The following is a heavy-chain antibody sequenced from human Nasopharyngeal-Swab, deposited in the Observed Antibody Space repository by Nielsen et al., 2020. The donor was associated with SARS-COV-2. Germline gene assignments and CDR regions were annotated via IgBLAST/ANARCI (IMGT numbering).Heavy chain of an antibody. Sequence: GGSLRLSCAASGFTFSSYAMSWVRQAPGKGLEWVSVIYSGGSSTYYADSVKGRFTIYRDNSKNTLYLQMNSLRAEDTAVYYCAKDQGSYYDYWGQGTLVTVSS. CDR2: IYSGGSST. D-gene: IGHD1-26*01. CDR3: AKDQGSYYDY. V-gene: IGHV3-23*03. CDR1: GFTFSSYA. J-gene: IGHJ4*02.